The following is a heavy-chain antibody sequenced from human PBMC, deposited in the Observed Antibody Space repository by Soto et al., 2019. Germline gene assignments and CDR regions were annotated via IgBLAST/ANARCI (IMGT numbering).Heavy chain of an antibody. D-gene: IGHD4-17*01. CDR2: MNPNSGNT. Sequence: ASVKVSCKASGYTFTSYDINWVRQATGQGLEWMGWMNPNSGNTGYAQKFQGRVTMTRNTSISTAYMELSSLRSEDTAVYYCARIKIRWDAFDIWGQGTMVTVSS. CDR1: GYTFTSYD. CDR3: ARIKIRWDAFDI. V-gene: IGHV1-8*01. J-gene: IGHJ3*02.